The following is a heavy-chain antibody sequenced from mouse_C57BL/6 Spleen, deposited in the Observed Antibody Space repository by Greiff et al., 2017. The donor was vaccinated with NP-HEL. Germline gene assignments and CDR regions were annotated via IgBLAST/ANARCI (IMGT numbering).Heavy chain of an antibody. CDR3: ARSPSSIYYGYFDY. Sequence: QVQLQQSGAELVKPGASVKLSCKASGYTFTSYWMHWVKQRPGQGLEWIGMIHPNSGSTNYNEKFKSKATLTVDKSSSTAYMQLSSLTSEDSAVYYCARSPSSIYYGYFDYWGQGTTLTVSS. J-gene: IGHJ2*01. CDR1: GYTFTSYW. CDR2: IHPNSGST. V-gene: IGHV1-64*01. D-gene: IGHD2-1*01.